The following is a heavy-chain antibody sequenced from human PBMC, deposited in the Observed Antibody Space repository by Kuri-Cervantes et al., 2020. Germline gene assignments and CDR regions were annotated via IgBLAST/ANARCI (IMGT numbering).Heavy chain of an antibody. CDR1: GRSISSSSYY. D-gene: IGHD3-22*01. J-gene: IGHJ4*02. Sequence: GSLRLSCTVPGRSISSSSYYWGWIRQPPGKGLEWIGSIYYSGSTYYNPSLKSRVTISVDTSKNQFSLKLSSVTAADTAVYYCARRGYYYDSSGYRAYYFDYWGQGTLVTVSS. CDR3: ARRGYYYDSSGYRAYYFDY. V-gene: IGHV4-39*01. CDR2: IYYSGST.